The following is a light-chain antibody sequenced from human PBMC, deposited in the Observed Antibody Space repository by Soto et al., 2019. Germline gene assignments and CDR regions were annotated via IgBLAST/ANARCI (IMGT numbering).Light chain of an antibody. CDR1: QSVSTNY. V-gene: IGKV3-20*01. Sequence: EIVLAQSPGTLSLSPGERATLSCRASQSVSTNYLAWYQQKPGQAPSLLIYGASSRATGIPDRFSGSGSATDFTLTISRLEPEDSAVYYCQHYGSSPLTFGGGPKVEV. CDR2: GAS. CDR3: QHYGSSPLT. J-gene: IGKJ4*01.